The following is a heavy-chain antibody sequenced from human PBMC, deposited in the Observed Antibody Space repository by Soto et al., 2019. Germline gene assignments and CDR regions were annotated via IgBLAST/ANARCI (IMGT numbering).Heavy chain of an antibody. CDR3: ARGGYGSGSYEFDI. D-gene: IGHD3-10*01. Sequence: PGGSLIRSCSASRFTFSSYNMNWVRQAPGKGLEWVSSISSSSSYIYYADSVKGRFTISRDNAKNSLYLQMNGLRAEDTVVYYCARGGYGSGSYEFDIWGQGTMVTVSS. V-gene: IGHV3-21*01. J-gene: IGHJ3*02. CDR1: RFTFSSYN. CDR2: ISSSSSYI.